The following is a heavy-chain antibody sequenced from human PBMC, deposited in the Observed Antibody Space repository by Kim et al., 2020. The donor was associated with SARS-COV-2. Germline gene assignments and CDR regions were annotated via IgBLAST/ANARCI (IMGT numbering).Heavy chain of an antibody. Sequence: GGSLRLSCAASGFTFSDYYMSWIRQAPGKGLEWVSYISSSSSYTNYADSVKGRFTISRDNAKNSLYLQMNSLRAEDTAVYYCARDHSTYYYDSSGYYRALTPDYYYYGMDVWVQGTTVTVSS. D-gene: IGHD3-22*01. J-gene: IGHJ6*02. CDR2: ISSSSSYT. CDR1: GFTFSDYY. CDR3: ARDHSTYYYDSSGYYRALTPDYYYYGMDV. V-gene: IGHV3-11*05.